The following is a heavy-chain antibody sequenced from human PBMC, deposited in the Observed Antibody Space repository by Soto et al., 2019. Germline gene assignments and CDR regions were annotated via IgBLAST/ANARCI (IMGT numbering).Heavy chain of an antibody. Sequence: DVQLVESGGGLVQPGRSLRLSCEVSGFSFGDYAMHWVRQAPGKGREWASGIFWNSGTIAYADSVKGRFTISRDNAKKSLYVQMNSLMPDHTALYYCAKGQCTWVKCYSYYMDVWGKGTTVTVSS. CDR1: GFSFGDYA. V-gene: IGHV3-9*01. CDR3: AKGQCTWVKCYSYYMDV. CDR2: IFWNSGTI. D-gene: IGHD2-8*01. J-gene: IGHJ6*03.